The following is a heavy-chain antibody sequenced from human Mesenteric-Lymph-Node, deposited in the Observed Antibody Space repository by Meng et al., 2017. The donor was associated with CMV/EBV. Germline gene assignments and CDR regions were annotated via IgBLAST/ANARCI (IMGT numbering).Heavy chain of an antibody. CDR3: ARGAANRYCSSTTCTDVFDI. CDR2: VSSSGSNK. J-gene: IGHJ3*02. CDR1: GFTFSDYF. D-gene: IGHD2-2*01. Sequence: GGSLRLSCEASGFTFSDYFISWIRQAPGKGLEWVSSVSSSGSNKYYGDSVEGRFTVSRDNAKNSLSLQMNSLRADDTAVYYCARGAANRYCSSTTCTDVFDIWGQGTMVTVSS. V-gene: IGHV3-11*01.